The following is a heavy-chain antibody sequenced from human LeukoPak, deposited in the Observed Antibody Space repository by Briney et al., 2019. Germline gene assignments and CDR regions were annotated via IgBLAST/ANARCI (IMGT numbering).Heavy chain of an antibody. Sequence: SETLSLTCTVSGGSISSSSYYWDWIRQPPGKGLEWIGSIYYSGSTYYNPSLKSRVTISVDTSKNQFSLKLSSVTAADTAVYYCARGGQGRRVVTPKKPGTNWFDPWGQGTLVTVSS. CDR3: ARGGQGRRVVTPKKPGTNWFDP. J-gene: IGHJ5*02. D-gene: IGHD4-23*01. V-gene: IGHV4-39*07. CDR1: GGSISSSSYY. CDR2: IYYSGST.